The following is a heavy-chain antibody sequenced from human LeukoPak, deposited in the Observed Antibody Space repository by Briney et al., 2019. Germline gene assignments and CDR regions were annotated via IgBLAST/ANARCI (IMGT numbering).Heavy chain of an antibody. J-gene: IGHJ5*02. V-gene: IGHV1-46*01. Sequence: ASVKVSCKASGYTFTSYYMHWVRQAPGQGLEWMGIINLSGGSTSYAQKFQGRVTMTRDMSTSTVYMELSSLRSEDTAVYYCARDWNFCSSTSCYTGGGFDPWGQGTLVTVSS. D-gene: IGHD2-2*02. CDR1: GYTFTSYY. CDR2: INLSGGST. CDR3: ARDWNFCSSTSCYTGGGFDP.